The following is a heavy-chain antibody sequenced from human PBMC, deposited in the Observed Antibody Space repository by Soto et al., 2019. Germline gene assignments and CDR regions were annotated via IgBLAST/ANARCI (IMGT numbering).Heavy chain of an antibody. Sequence: SETLSLTCAVYGGSFSCYYWSWIRQPPGKGLEWIGEINHSGSTNYNPSLKSRVTISVDTSKNQFSLKLSSVTAADTAVYYCARSRRLRHIIVVVPAANWFDPWGQGTLVTVSS. J-gene: IGHJ5*02. CDR3: ARSRRLRHIIVVVPAANWFDP. CDR1: GGSFSCYY. V-gene: IGHV4-34*01. CDR2: INHSGST. D-gene: IGHD2-2*01.